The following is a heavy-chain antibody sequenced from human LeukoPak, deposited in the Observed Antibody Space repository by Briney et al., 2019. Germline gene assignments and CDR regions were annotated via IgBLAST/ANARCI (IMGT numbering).Heavy chain of an antibody. Sequence: SVKASCKASGGTSSNHAFTWVRQAPGHGLEWMGQIIPIVGTPHYAQKFQGGVTITADKSTNTAYMEMRRLRAEDTAVYYCARDPMDYGDYPFDSWGQGTLVTVSS. D-gene: IGHD4-17*01. CDR3: ARDPMDYGDYPFDS. CDR1: GGTSSNHA. V-gene: IGHV1-69*06. CDR2: IIPIVGTP. J-gene: IGHJ4*02.